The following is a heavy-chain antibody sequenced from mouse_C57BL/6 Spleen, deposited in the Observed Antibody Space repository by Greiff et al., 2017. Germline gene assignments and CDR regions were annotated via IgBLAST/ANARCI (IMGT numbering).Heavy chain of an antibody. Sequence: QVQLQQPGAELVKPGASVKLSCKASGYTFTSYWMPWVKQRPGQGLEWIGELDPSDSYINYNQKFKGKATLTVDTSSSTAYMQLSSLTSEDSAVYYCARLYGRDAMDYWGQGTSVTVSS. J-gene: IGHJ4*01. CDR2: LDPSDSYI. CDR3: ARLYGRDAMDY. CDR1: GYTFTSYW. V-gene: IGHV1-50*01. D-gene: IGHD1-1*02.